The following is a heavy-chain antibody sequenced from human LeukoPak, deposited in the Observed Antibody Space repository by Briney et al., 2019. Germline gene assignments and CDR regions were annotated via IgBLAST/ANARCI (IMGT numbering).Heavy chain of an antibody. CDR3: ASTSSGWYGGSYYYMDV. CDR2: MNPNSGNT. Sequence: ASVKVSCKASGYTFTSYDINWVRQATGQGLEWMGWMNPNSGNTGYAQKFQGRVTITRNTSISTAYMELSSLRSEDTAVYYCASTSSGWYGGSYYYMDVWGKGTTVTVSS. D-gene: IGHD6-19*01. J-gene: IGHJ6*03. V-gene: IGHV1-8*03. CDR1: GYTFTSYD.